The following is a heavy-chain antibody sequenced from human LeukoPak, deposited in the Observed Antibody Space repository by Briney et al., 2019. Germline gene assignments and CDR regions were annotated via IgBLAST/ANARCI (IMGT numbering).Heavy chain of an antibody. CDR3: ARDLWTDYYDSSGYPDY. CDR2: IKQDGSEK. Sequence: GGSLRLSCAASGFTFSSYWMSWVRQAPGKGLEWVANIKQDGSEKYYVDSVKGRFTISRDNAKNLLYLQMNSLRAEDTAVYYCARDLWTDYYDSSGYPDYWGQGTLVTVSS. CDR1: GFTFSSYW. D-gene: IGHD3-22*01. J-gene: IGHJ4*02. V-gene: IGHV3-7*01.